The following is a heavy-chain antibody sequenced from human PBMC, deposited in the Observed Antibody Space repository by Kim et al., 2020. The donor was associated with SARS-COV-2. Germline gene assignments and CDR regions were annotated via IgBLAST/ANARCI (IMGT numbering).Heavy chain of an antibody. CDR2: ISGSGGST. CDR3: AKGRRDTAMVQYFDY. D-gene: IGHD5-18*01. CDR1: GFTFSSYA. V-gene: IGHV3-23*01. Sequence: GWSLRLSCAASGFTFSSYAMSWVRQAPGKGLEWVSAISGSGGSTYYADSVKGRFTISRDNSKNTLYLQMNSLRAEDTAVYYCAKGRRDTAMVQYFDYWGQGTLVTVSS. J-gene: IGHJ4*02.